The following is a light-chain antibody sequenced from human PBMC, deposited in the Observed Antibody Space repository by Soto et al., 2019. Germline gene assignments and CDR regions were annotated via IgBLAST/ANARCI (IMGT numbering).Light chain of an antibody. CDR3: QQRLNWPLT. J-gene: IGKJ5*01. CDR2: DAS. Sequence: EIVLTQSPATLSLSPGERATLSCRASQSVSSYLGWYQQKPGQAPRLLIYDASNRAAGIPAKFSGSGSGTDFTLTISSLEPEDFAVYYCQQRLNWPLTFGQGTRLEVK. V-gene: IGKV3-11*01. CDR1: QSVSSY.